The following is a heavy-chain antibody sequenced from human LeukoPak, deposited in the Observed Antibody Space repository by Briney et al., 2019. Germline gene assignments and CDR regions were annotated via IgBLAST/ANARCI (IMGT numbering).Heavy chain of an antibody. CDR3: ARDLLDLDY. J-gene: IGHJ4*02. CDR1: GFTFSSYS. Sequence: PGGSLRLSCAASGFTFSSYSMNWVRQAPGKGLEWVSYISSSSSTIYYADSVKGRFTISRDNAKNSLYLQMNSLRAEDTAVYYCARDLLDLDYWGQGTLVTVSS. D-gene: IGHD1-1*01. V-gene: IGHV3-48*04. CDR2: ISSSSSTI.